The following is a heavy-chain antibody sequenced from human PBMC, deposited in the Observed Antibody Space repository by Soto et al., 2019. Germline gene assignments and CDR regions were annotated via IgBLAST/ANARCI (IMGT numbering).Heavy chain of an antibody. J-gene: IGHJ6*02. CDR2: IYYSGST. Sequence: NPSETLSLTCTVSGGSVSSGSYYWSWIRRPPGKGLEWIGYIYYSGSTNYSPSLKSRVTISVDTSKNQFSLKLSSVTAADTAVYYCATERFDEFYGMDVWGQGTTVTVSS. V-gene: IGHV4-61*01. CDR3: ATERFDEFYGMDV. CDR1: GGSVSSGSYY. D-gene: IGHD3-9*01.